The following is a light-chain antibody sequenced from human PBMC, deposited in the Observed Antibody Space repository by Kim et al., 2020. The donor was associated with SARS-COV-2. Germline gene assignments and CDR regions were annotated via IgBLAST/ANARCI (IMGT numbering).Light chain of an antibody. CDR3: QQYNGYPYT. J-gene: IGKJ2*01. CDR2: GAS. V-gene: IGKV1-16*02. CDR1: QGINNY. Sequence: SASVGDRVTITCRASQGINNYLALFQQKPGKAPKSLIYGASTLHRGVPSKFSGSGFGTDFTLTISDLQPEDFASYYCQQYNGYPYTFGQGTKLEI.